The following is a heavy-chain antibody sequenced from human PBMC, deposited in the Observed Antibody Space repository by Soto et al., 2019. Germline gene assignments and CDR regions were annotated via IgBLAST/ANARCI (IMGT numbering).Heavy chain of an antibody. Sequence: ASVKVSCKASGYTFTSYGISWVRQAPGQGLEWMGWISAYNGNTNYAQKLQGRVTMTTDTSTSTAYMELRSLRSDDTAMYCCARDRGDSSGWYFRLGYFDLWGRGTLVTVSS. J-gene: IGHJ2*01. V-gene: IGHV1-18*04. CDR3: ARDRGDSSGWYFRLGYFDL. CDR1: GYTFTSYG. D-gene: IGHD6-19*01. CDR2: ISAYNGNT.